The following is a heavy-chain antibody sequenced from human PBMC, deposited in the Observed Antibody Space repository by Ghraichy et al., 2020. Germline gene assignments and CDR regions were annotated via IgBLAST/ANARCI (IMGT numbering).Heavy chain of an antibody. J-gene: IGHJ4*02. V-gene: IGHV4-30-2*01. CDR2: IYHSGST. CDR3: ASPPRYCSGISCYSFDH. CDR1: GGSISSGGYS. Sequence: SETLSLTCAVSGGSISSGGYSWTWIRQPPGKGLEWIGYIYHSGSTHYNPSLKSRVTISVDRSKNQFSLNLSSVTAADTAVYYCASPPRYCSGISCYSFDHWGQGTLVTVSS. D-gene: IGHD2-2*01.